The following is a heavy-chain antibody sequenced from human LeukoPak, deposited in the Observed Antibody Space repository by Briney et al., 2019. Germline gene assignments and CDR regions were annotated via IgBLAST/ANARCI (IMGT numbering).Heavy chain of an antibody. CDR1: GGSFSGYY. CDR2: INHSGST. Sequence: SETLSLTCAVYGGSFSGYYWSWIRQPPGKGLEWIGEINHSGSTNYNPSLKSRVTISVDTSKNQFSLKLSSVTAADTAVYYCARHHPGYYDSSGYGDYWGQGTLVTVPS. V-gene: IGHV4-34*01. J-gene: IGHJ4*02. D-gene: IGHD3-22*01. CDR3: ARHHPGYYDSSGYGDY.